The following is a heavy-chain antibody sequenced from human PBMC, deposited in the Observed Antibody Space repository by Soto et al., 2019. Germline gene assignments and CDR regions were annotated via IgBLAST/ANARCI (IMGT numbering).Heavy chain of an antibody. CDR1: GSTVSSYA. V-gene: IGHV1-69*13. J-gene: IGHJ5*02. Sequence: SVKVSCKASGSTVSSYAISCVRQAPGQGLEWMGGIIPIFGTANYAQKFQGRVTITADESTSTAYMELSSLRSEDTAVYYCARGGKTWFDPWGQGTLVSVSS. CDR2: IIPIFGTA. CDR3: ARGGKTWFDP.